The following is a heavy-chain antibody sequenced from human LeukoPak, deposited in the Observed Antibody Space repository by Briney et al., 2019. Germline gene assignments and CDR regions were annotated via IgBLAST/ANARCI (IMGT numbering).Heavy chain of an antibody. CDR2: IYWDDAK. J-gene: IGHJ3*02. CDR1: GFSLSTSGVA. D-gene: IGHD1-26*01. V-gene: IGHV2-5*02. Sequence: SGPTLVKPTQTLTLTCTFSGFSLSTSGVAVGWIRQPPGKALEWLALIYWDDAKRYSSSLKSRLTITKDTSKNQVVLSATNVDPVDTATYYCAHRPVYNGDYFAFDIWGQGTVVTVSS. CDR3: AHRPVYNGDYFAFDI.